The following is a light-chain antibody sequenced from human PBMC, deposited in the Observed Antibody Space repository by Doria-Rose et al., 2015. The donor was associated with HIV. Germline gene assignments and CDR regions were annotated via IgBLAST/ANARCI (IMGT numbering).Light chain of an antibody. J-gene: IGLJ2*01. Sequence: GQSITISCTGTSSDVGGYNYVSWYQQHPGKAPKLMIYDVSKRPSGVSNRFSGSKSGNTASLTISRLQAEDEADYYCCSYAGSSTFLVFGGGTKLTVL. CDR3: CSYAGSSTFLV. V-gene: IGLV2-23*02. CDR1: SSDVGGYNY. CDR2: DVS.